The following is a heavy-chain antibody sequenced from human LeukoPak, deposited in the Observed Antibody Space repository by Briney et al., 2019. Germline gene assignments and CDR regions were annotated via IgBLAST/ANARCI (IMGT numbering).Heavy chain of an antibody. CDR3: ARGETSYGK. D-gene: IGHD1-14*01. Sequence: PGGSLRLSCAAPGFTFSSYWMSWVRQAPGKGLEWVANIKQDGSKKHYVDSVKGRFTISRDNAKNSLYLQMNSLRAEDTAVYYCARGETSYGKWGQGTLVTVSS. J-gene: IGHJ4*02. CDR1: GFTFSSYW. V-gene: IGHV3-7*03. CDR2: IKQDGSKK.